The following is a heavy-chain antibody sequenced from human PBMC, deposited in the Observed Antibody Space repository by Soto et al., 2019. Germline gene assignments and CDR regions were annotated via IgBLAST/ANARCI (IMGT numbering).Heavy chain of an antibody. J-gene: IGHJ6*02. D-gene: IGHD3-3*01. CDR2: ISGSGGST. CDR3: AKGFWSGYYLYYYYYGMDV. CDR1: GFTFSSYT. V-gene: IGHV3-23*01. Sequence: GGSLRLSCAASGFTFSSYTMRWVRQAPGKGLEWVSTISGSGGSTYYADSVKGRFTISRDNSKNTLYLQMNSLRAEDTAVYYCAKGFWSGYYLYYYYYGMDVWGQGTTVTVSS.